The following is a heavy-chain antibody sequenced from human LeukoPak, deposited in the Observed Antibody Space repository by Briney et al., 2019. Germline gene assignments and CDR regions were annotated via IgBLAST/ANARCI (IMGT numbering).Heavy chain of an antibody. Sequence: ASVKVSCKASGYTFTGYYMHWVRQAPGQGLEWMGWINPNSGGTNYAQKFQGRVTMTRDTSISTAYMELSRLRSDDTAVYYCAREAVVPAAAYYYYGMDVWGQGTTVTVSS. D-gene: IGHD2-2*01. CDR3: AREAVVPAAAYYYYGMDV. CDR2: INPNSGGT. V-gene: IGHV1-2*02. CDR1: GYTFTGYY. J-gene: IGHJ6*02.